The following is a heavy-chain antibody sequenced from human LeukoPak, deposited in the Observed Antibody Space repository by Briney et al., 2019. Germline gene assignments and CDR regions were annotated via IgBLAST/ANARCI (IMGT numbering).Heavy chain of an antibody. CDR2: ISAYNGNT. Sequence: ASVKVSCKASGYTFTSYGISWVRQAPGQGLEWMGWISAYNGNTNYAQKLQGRVTMTTDTSTSTAYMELRSLRSDDTAVYYCARDKKGDVYYYGSGSFGPRVNSLDYWGQGTLVTVSS. V-gene: IGHV1-18*01. D-gene: IGHD3-10*01. CDR1: GYTFTSYG. CDR3: ARDKKGDVYYYGSGSFGPRVNSLDY. J-gene: IGHJ4*02.